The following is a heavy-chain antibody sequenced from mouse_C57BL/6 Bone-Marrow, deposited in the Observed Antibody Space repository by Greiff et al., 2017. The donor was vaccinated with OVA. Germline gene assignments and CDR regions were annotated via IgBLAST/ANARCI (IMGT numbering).Heavy chain of an antibody. J-gene: IGHJ2*01. V-gene: IGHV1-85*01. Sequence: QVHVKQSGPELVKPGASVKLSCKASGYTFTSYDINWVKQRPGQGLEWIGWIYPRDGSTKYNEKFKGKATLTVDTSSSTAYMELHSLTSEDSAVYFCARDWTTVYFDYWGQGTTLTVSS. D-gene: IGHD1-1*01. CDR1: GYTFTSYD. CDR3: ARDWTTVYFDY. CDR2: IYPRDGST.